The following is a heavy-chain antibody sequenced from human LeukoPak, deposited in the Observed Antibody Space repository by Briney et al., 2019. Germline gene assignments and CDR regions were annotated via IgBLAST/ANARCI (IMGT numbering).Heavy chain of an antibody. J-gene: IGHJ5*02. Sequence: ASVKVSCKASGYTFTSYDFNWVRQATGQRPEWMGWMSPNSGDTGYAQKFQDRVTMTRNTSISTAYMELSSLRSEDTAIYYCAKETPNTGWFDPWGQGTLVTVSS. CDR2: MSPNSGDT. V-gene: IGHV1-8*01. CDR1: GYTFTSYD. D-gene: IGHD1-14*01. CDR3: AKETPNTGWFDP.